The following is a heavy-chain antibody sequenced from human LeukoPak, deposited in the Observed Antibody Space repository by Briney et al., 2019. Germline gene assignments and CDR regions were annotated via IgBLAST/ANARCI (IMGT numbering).Heavy chain of an antibody. J-gene: IGHJ4*02. CDR3: ARGPTPSYYYGSGSYYSLDY. CDR2: IKQDGSEK. CDR1: GFTFSAYY. D-gene: IGHD3-10*01. Sequence: GGSLRLSCAASGFTFSAYYMTWIRQAPGKGLEWVANIKQDGSEKYYVDSVKGRFTISRDNAKNSLSLQMNSLRAEDTAVYYCARGPTPSYYYGSGSYYSLDYWGQGTLVTVSS. V-gene: IGHV3-7*01.